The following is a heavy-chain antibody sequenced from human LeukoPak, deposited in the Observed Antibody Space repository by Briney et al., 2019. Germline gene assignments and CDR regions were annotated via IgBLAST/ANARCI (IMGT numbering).Heavy chain of an antibody. D-gene: IGHD3-16*01. Sequence: ETLSLTCTVSGGSISSSSYYWGWIRQPPGKGLEWVANIKQDGSEKYYVDSVKGRFTISRDNAKNSLYLQMNSLRAEDTALYYCAREPRGYSYGYVWDYWGQGTLVTVSS. CDR1: GGSISSSSYY. J-gene: IGHJ4*02. V-gene: IGHV3-7*03. CDR3: AREPRGYSYGYVWDY. CDR2: IKQDGSEK.